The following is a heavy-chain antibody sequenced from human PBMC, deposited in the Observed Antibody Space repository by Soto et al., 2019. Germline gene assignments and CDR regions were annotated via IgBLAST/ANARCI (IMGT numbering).Heavy chain of an antibody. J-gene: IGHJ4*02. CDR1: GFTFSSYA. CDR3: ATVAFQLMAVAIEQIDY. CDR2: ISGSGGST. V-gene: IGHV3-23*01. D-gene: IGHD6-19*01. Sequence: GGSLRLSCAASGFTFSSYAMSWVRQAPGKGLEWVSAISGSGGSTYYAESVKGRFTISRDNSKNTLYLQMNSLRAEDTAVYYCATVAFQLMAVAIEQIDYWGQGTLVTVSS.